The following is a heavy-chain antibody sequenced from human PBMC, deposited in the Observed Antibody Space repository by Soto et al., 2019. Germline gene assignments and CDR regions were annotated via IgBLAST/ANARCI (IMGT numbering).Heavy chain of an antibody. V-gene: IGHV4-31*01. Sequence: QVQLQESGPGLVKPSQTLSLTCTVSGGSISSGGYYWSWIRQHPGKGLEWIGYIYYSGSTYYNPSLXXXXXXXXXXXXXXXXXXXXXXXXXXXXXXXXXXXXXXXXXXPFDSWGQGTLVTVSS. J-gene: IGHJ4*02. CDR2: IYYSGST. CDR3: XXXXXXXXXXPFDS. CDR1: GGSISSGGYY.